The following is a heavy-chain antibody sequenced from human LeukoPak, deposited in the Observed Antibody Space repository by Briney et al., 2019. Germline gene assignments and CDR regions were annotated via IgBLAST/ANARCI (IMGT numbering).Heavy chain of an antibody. D-gene: IGHD2-21*02. CDR1: GGSISSGSYY. CDR2: FYYSGSTS. J-gene: IGHJ4*02. CDR3: ARRRGDSSYRDY. Sequence: PSETLSLTCTVSGGSISSGSYYWGWIRQPPGKGLEWIGNFYYSGSTSFYNPSLKSRVTISVDRSKNQFSLGLSSVTAADTAIYYCARRRGDSSYRDYWGQGTLVTVSS. V-gene: IGHV4-39*01.